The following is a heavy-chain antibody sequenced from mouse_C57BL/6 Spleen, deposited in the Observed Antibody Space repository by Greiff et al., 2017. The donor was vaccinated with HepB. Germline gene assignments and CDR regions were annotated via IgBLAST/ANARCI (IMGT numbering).Heavy chain of an antibody. J-gene: IGHJ2*01. D-gene: IGHD4-1*01. CDR1: GYAFSSSW. V-gene: IGHV1-82*01. CDR3: ARSKPINWDFDY. Sequence: QVQLQQSGPELVKPGASVKISCKASGYAFSSSWMNWVKQRPGKGLEWIGRIYPGDGDTNYNGKFKGKATLTADKSSSTAYMQLSSLTSEDSAVYFCARSKPINWDFDYWGQGTTLTVSS. CDR2: IYPGDGDT.